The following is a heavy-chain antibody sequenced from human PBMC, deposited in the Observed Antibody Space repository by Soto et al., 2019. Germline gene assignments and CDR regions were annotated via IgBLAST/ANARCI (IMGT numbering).Heavy chain of an antibody. CDR1: GFTVSSNY. J-gene: IGHJ3*02. CDR3: ARDDYGDYEIGAFDI. D-gene: IGHD4-17*01. V-gene: IGHV3-66*01. CDR2: IYSGGST. Sequence: EVQLVESGGGLVQPGGSLRLSCAASGFTVSSNYMSWVRQAPGKGLEWVSVIYSGGSTYYADSVKGRFTISRDNSKNTLYLQMNSLRAEDTAVYYCARDDYGDYEIGAFDIWGQGTMVTVSS.